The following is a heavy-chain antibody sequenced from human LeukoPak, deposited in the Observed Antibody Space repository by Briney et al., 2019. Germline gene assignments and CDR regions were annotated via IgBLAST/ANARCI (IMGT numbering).Heavy chain of an antibody. D-gene: IGHD6-13*01. CDR2: INHSGST. Sequence: PSETLSLTCAVYGGSFSGYYWSWIRQPPGKGLEWIGEINHSGSTNYNPSLKSRVTISVDTSKNQFSLKLSSVTAADTAVYYCARGRGSFRQQLFDYWGQGTLVTVSS. J-gene: IGHJ4*02. CDR1: GGSFSGYY. V-gene: IGHV4-34*01. CDR3: ARGRGSFRQQLFDY.